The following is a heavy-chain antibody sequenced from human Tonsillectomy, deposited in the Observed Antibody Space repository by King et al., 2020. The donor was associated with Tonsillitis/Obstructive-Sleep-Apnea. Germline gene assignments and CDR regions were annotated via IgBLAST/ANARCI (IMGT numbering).Heavy chain of an antibody. V-gene: IGHV3-48*03. Sequence: QLVQSGGGLVQPGGSLRLSCAASGFTFSSYEMNCVRQAPGKGLEWVSYISSSGSTIYYADSVKGRFTISRDNAKNSLYLQMNSLRAEDTAVYYCAREGWNGCDYWGQGTLVTVSS. CDR1: GFTFSSYE. J-gene: IGHJ4*02. CDR3: AREGWNGCDY. D-gene: IGHD3-3*01. CDR2: ISSSGSTI.